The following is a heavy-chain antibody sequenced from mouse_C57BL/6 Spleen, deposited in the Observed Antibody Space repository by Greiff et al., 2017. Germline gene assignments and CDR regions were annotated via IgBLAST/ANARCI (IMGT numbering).Heavy chain of an antibody. Sequence: EVMLVESGGGLVKPGGSLKLSCAASGFTFSSYAMSWVRQTPEKRLEWVATISDGGSYTYYPDNVKGRFTISRDNAKNNLYLQMSHLKSEDTAMYYCARGGFDYWGQGTTLTVSS. J-gene: IGHJ2*01. V-gene: IGHV5-4*03. CDR3: ARGGFDY. CDR1: GFTFSSYA. CDR2: ISDGGSYT.